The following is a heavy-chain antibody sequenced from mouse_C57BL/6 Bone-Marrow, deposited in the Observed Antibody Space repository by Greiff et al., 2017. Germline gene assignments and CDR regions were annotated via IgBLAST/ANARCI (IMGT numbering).Heavy chain of an antibody. V-gene: IGHV1-42*01. CDR2: INPSTGGT. CDR3: ARRITTKGYYFDY. J-gene: IGHJ2*01. D-gene: IGHD1-1*01. Sequence: VQLKQSGPELVKPGASVKISCKASGYSFTGYYMNWVKQSPEKSLEWIGEINPSTGGTTYNQKFKAKATLTVDKSSSTAYMQLKSLTSEDSAVYYCARRITTKGYYFDYWGQGTTLTVSS. CDR1: GYSFTGYY.